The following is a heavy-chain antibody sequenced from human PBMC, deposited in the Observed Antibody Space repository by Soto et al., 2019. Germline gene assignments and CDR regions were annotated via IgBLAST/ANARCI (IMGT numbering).Heavy chain of an antibody. CDR1: GFTFDDYA. D-gene: IGHD3-16*02. J-gene: IGHJ4*02. Sequence: GGSLRLSCAASGFTFDDYAMHWVRQAPGKGLEWVSGISWNSGSIGYADSVKGRFTISRDNAKNSLYLQMDSLRAEDTALYYCAKERITFGGVIGPFDDWGQGTLVTVSS. V-gene: IGHV3-9*01. CDR2: ISWNSGSI. CDR3: AKERITFGGVIGPFDD.